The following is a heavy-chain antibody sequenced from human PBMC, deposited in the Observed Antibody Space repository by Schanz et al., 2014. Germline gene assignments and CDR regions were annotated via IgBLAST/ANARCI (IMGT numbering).Heavy chain of an antibody. CDR3: ARCMGEWLIYPNWFDP. D-gene: IGHD3-3*01. V-gene: IGHV3-7*01. J-gene: IGHJ5*02. CDR2: IKQDGSEK. Sequence: EVQLVESGGGLIKPGGSLRLSCLASGFTFSTTWMSWVRQAPGKGLEWVANIKQDGSEKYYVDSVKGRFTISRDNAKNSLYLQMNSLTAEDTALYFCARCMGEWLIYPNWFDPWGQGTLVTVSS. CDR1: GFTFSTTW.